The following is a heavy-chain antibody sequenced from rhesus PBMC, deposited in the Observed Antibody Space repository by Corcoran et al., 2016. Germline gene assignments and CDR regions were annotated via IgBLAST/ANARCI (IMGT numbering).Heavy chain of an antibody. CDR3: ARQGYTDHLGGLDS. V-gene: IGHV4-143*01. Sequence: QVQLQESGPGLVKPSETLSLTCTVSGGSISGYYHSNGIRHSPGKRLEWIGAVSGNYGNTNYNPSLKSRVTISKDTSKNQFSLRMTSVTAADTAVYYCARQGYTDHLGGLDSWGQGVVVTVSS. J-gene: IGHJ6*01. CDR1: GGSISGYYH. D-gene: IGHD2-39*02. CDR2: VSGNYGNT.